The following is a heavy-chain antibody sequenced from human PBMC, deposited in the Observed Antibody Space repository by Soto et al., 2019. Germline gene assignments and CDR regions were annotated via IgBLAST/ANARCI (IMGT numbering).Heavy chain of an antibody. Sequence: GGPLRLSCTPFGFNFDPSAFSCVRQSPGKGLEWVSAVTATAESAYYTDSVRGRFIITRDNSDNMLYLQMSSLRVEDTAIYFCARGRYYDSPQDLWGRGTQVTVS. CDR2: VTATAESA. CDR1: GFNFDPSA. CDR3: ARGRYYDSPQDL. D-gene: IGHD3-10*01. J-gene: IGHJ5*02. V-gene: IGHV3-23*01.